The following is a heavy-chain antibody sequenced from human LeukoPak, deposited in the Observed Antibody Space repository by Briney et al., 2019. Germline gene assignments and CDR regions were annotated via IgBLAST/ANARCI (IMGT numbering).Heavy chain of an antibody. J-gene: IGHJ6*02. CDR3: ASPREDTAMVHDYYYYYGMDV. CDR1: GGTFSSYA. D-gene: IGHD5-18*01. Sequence: ASVKVSCKASGGTFSSYAISWVRQAPGQGLEWMGGIIPIFGTANYAQKFQGRVTITRDTSASTAYMELSSLRSEDTAVYYCASPREDTAMVHDYYYYYGMDVWGQGTTVTVSS. V-gene: IGHV1-69*05. CDR2: IIPIFGTA.